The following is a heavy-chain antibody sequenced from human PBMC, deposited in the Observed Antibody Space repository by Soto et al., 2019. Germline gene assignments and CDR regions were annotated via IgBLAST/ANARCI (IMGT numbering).Heavy chain of an antibody. CDR1: GYTFTSYD. D-gene: IGHD2-15*01. V-gene: IGHV1-8*01. J-gene: IGHJ4*02. CDR3: ALHCSGGSCYDY. CDR2: MNPNSGNT. Sequence: SVKVSCKASGYTFTSYDINWVRQATGQGLEWMGWMNPNSGNTGYAQKFQGRVTMTRNTSISTAYMELSSLRSEDTAVYYCALHCSGGSCYDYWGQGTLVTVSS.